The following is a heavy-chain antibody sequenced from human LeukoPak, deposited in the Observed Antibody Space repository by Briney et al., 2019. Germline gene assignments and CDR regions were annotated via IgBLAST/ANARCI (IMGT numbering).Heavy chain of an antibody. V-gene: IGHV3-66*01. CDR2: IYSGGST. J-gene: IGHJ4*02. D-gene: IGHD3-22*01. CDR1: GFTLSSHW. Sequence: GGSLRLSCAASGFTLSSHWMHWVRQAPGKGLEWVSIIYSGGSTYYTDSVKGRFTISRDNSKNTLYLQMNSLRAEDTAVYYCARGSDSSGYYPDFDYWGQGTLVTVSS. CDR3: ARGSDSSGYYPDFDY.